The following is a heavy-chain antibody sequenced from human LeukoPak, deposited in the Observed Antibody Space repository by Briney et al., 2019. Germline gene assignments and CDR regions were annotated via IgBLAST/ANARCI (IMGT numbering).Heavy chain of an antibody. V-gene: IGHV3-7*01. CDR3: TSWGDTTAEYFQR. Sequence: GGSLRLSCAASGFTFSSYGMHWVRQAPGKGLEWVAHINPNGRDTYYVDSVKSRFTISRDNAQNSMYLQMNSLRVEDTAVYYCTSWGDTTAEYFQRWGQGTLVTVSS. D-gene: IGHD2-21*02. J-gene: IGHJ1*01. CDR1: GFTFSSYG. CDR2: INPNGRDT.